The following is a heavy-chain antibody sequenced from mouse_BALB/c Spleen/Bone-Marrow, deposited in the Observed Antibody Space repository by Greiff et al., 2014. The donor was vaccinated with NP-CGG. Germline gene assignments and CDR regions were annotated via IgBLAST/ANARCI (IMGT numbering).Heavy chain of an antibody. V-gene: IGHV2-9*02. CDR3: ARGSYYEGAMDY. D-gene: IGHD1-1*01. CDR1: GFSLTSYG. J-gene: IGHJ4*01. Sequence: LQESGPGLVAPSQSLSITCTVSGFSLTSYGVHWVRQPPGKVLEWLGVIWAGGSTNYNSALMSRLSISKDNSKSQVFLEMNSLQTDDTAMYYCARGSYYEGAMDYWGQGTSVTVSS. CDR2: IWAGGST.